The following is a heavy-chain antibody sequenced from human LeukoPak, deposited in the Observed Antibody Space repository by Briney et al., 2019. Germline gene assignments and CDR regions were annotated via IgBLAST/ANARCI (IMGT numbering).Heavy chain of an antibody. CDR1: GFTFSSYG. J-gene: IGHJ5*02. Sequence: PGGSLRLSCAASGFTFSSYGMNWVRQAPGKGLEWVSGISGSGGSIKYADSLKGRFTISRDNSKKTLYLQMNSLAAEDTAVYYCAKDQPGAGFDLWGQGTLVTVAS. V-gene: IGHV3-23*01. CDR2: ISGSGGSI. CDR3: AKDQPGAGFDL. D-gene: IGHD1-1*01.